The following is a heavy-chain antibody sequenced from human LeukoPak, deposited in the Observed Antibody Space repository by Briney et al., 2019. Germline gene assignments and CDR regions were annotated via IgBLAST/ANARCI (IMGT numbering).Heavy chain of an antibody. CDR3: AGGTRSGSYLLFDY. Sequence: PGGSLRLSCAASGFAFSTYSMNWVRQAPGKGLEWVSSISSSSSYIYYADSVKGRFTISRDNAKNSLYLQMNSLRAEDTAVYYCAGGTRSGSYLLFDYWGQGTLVTVSS. D-gene: IGHD1-26*01. V-gene: IGHV3-21*01. J-gene: IGHJ4*02. CDR2: ISSSSSYI. CDR1: GFAFSTYS.